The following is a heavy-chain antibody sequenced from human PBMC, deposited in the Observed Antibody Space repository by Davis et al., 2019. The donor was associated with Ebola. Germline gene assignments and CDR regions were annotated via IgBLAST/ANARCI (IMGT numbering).Heavy chain of an antibody. CDR1: GYSFTTHW. CDR3: VRLPFTFGLLDS. CDR2: IYPGDSDT. J-gene: IGHJ5*01. Sequence: KVSCKASGYSFTTHWIGWVRQMPGKGLEWMGIIYPGDSDTRYSPSFQGQVTISSDKSINTAYLQWSGLKASDTAKYYCVRLPFTFGLLDSWGQGSLVIVSS. V-gene: IGHV5-51*01. D-gene: IGHD3-16*01.